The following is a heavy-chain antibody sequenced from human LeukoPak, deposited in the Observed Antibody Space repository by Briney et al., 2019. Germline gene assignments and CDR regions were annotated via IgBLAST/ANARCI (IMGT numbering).Heavy chain of an antibody. CDR3: AAGAAAGIDF. CDR2: ISSSGSTI. D-gene: IGHD6-13*01. V-gene: IGHV3-11*01. CDR1: GFTFSDYY. J-gene: IGHJ4*02. Sequence: GGSLRLSCAASGFTFSDYYMSWIRQAPGKGLECVSYISSSGSTISYADSVKGRFTISRDNAKNSLYLQMNSLRVEDTAVYYCAAGAAAGIDFWGQGTLVTVSS.